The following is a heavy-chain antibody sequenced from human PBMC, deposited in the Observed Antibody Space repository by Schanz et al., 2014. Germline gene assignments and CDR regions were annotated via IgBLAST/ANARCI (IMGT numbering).Heavy chain of an antibody. D-gene: IGHD3-9*01. CDR3: ARDYCAYYDVLTGFDY. Sequence: QVQLLQSGAEVKKPGASMKVSCKASGYTFTTYYMLWVRQAPGQGLEWMGRIVPSLGLAKYEQKCQDKVTITADKSTSTAYMERSSLRADDTAVYYCARDYCAYYDVLTGFDYWGQGTQVTVSS. V-gene: IGHV1-69*09. J-gene: IGHJ4*02. CDR1: GYTFTTYY. CDR2: IVPSLGLA.